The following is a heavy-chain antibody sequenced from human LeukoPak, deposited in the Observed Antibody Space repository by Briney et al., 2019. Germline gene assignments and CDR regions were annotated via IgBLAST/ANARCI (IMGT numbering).Heavy chain of an antibody. J-gene: IGHJ4*02. Sequence: SVKVSCKASGGTFSSYAISWVRQAPGQGLEWMGRIIPIFGTANYAQKFQGRVTITTDESTSTAYMELSGLRSEDTAVYYCARQGVQPSYYDSSGTGLYFDYWGQGTLVTVSS. CDR3: ARQGVQPSYYDSSGTGLYFDY. V-gene: IGHV1-69*05. CDR1: GGTFSSYA. D-gene: IGHD3-22*01. CDR2: IIPIFGTA.